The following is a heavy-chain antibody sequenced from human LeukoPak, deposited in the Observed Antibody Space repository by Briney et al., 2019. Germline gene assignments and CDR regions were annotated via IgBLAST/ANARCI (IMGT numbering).Heavy chain of an antibody. CDR1: GFTFSSYG. CDR3: AKTLYCSSTSCYGFDY. J-gene: IGHJ4*02. Sequence: GGSLRLSCAASGFTFSSYGMHWVRQAPGKGLEWVAVISYDGSNKYYADSVKGRFTISRDNSKNTLYLQMNSLRAEDTAVYYCAKTLYCSSTSCYGFDYWGQGTLVTVSS. CDR2: ISYDGSNK. V-gene: IGHV3-30*18. D-gene: IGHD2-2*01.